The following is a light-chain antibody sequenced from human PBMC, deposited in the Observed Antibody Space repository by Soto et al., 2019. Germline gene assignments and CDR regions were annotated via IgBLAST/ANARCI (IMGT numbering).Light chain of an antibody. V-gene: IGLV1-51*02. Sequence: QSVLTQPPSVSAAPGQTVTISCSGSSSNIGNNYVSWYQQLPGTAPKLLIYENNKRPSGIPDRFSGSKSGTSATLGITGLQTGDEADYYCGTWDSSLSAYVFGTGTQLTV. CDR1: SSNIGNNY. CDR2: ENN. CDR3: GTWDSSLSAYV. J-gene: IGLJ1*01.